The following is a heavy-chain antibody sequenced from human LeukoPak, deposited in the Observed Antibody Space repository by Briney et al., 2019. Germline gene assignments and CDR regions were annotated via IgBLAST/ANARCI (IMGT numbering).Heavy chain of an antibody. D-gene: IGHD4-11*01. V-gene: IGHV3-33*01. CDR3: ARGLPPVMKYYFDY. J-gene: IGHJ4*02. CDR2: MWYDGSNK. Sequence: GGSLRLSCAASGFTFNSYGMHWVRQAPGKGLEWVAVMWYDGSNKYYADSVKGRFTISRDDSKNTLYLQMNSLRAEDTATYYCARGLPPVMKYYFDYWGQGTLVTVSS. CDR1: GFTFNSYG.